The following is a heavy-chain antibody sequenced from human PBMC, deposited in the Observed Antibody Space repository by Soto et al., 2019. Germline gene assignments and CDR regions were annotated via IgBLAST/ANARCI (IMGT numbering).Heavy chain of an antibody. D-gene: IGHD2-2*01. CDR3: ARGLQVVPAAITYYYGMDV. V-gene: IGHV4-34*01. CDR1: GGSFSGYY. Sequence: QVQLQQWGAGLLKPSETLSLTCAVYGGSFSGYYWSWIRQPPGKGLEWIGEINHSGITNYNPSLKSRVTISVDTSKNQFSLKLSSVTAADTAVYYCARGLQVVPAAITYYYGMDVWGQGTTVTVSS. CDR2: INHSGIT. J-gene: IGHJ6*02.